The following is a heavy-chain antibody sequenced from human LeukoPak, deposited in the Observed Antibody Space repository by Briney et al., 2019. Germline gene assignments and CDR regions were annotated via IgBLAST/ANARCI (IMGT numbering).Heavy chain of an antibody. CDR2: ISGSGGTT. Sequence: GGSLRLSCAASGFTFSSYGMRWVRQAPGKGLEWVSAISGSGGTTYYADSVKGRFTISRDNSKNTLYLQMNSLRAEDTAVYYCARAGGAAAGDYWGQGTLVTVSS. CDR3: ARAGGAAAGDY. CDR1: GFTFSSYG. V-gene: IGHV3-23*01. D-gene: IGHD6-13*01. J-gene: IGHJ4*02.